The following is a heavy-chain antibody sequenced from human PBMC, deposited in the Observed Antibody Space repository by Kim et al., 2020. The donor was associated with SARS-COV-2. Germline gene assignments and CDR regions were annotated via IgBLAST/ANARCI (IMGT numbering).Heavy chain of an antibody. CDR1: GFIFSTYD. V-gene: IGHV3-23*01. D-gene: IGHD5-12*01. Sequence: GGSLRLSCAASGFIFSTYDMSWVRQAPGKGLEWISAITRDGSTFYADSVKGRFTISRDNSENTLHLQMGSLRVEDTGVYYCAREPARRATYWGRGALVTV. CDR2: ITRDGST. CDR3: AREPARRATY. J-gene: IGHJ4*02.